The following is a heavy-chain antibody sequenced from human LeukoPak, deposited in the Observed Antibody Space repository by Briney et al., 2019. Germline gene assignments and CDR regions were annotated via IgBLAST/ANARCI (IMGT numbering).Heavy chain of an antibody. CDR1: GGSISSGTYY. J-gene: IGHJ4*02. CDR2: VSYSGTT. V-gene: IGHV4-39*07. CDR3: ARPAAVDTAMGPFDY. Sequence: PSETLSLTCTVSGGSISSGTYYWVWIRQPPGKGLEWIGSVSYSGTTYYNPSLKSRVTISVDTSKNQFSLKLSSVTAADTAVYYCARPAAVDTAMGPFDYWGQGTLVIVSS. D-gene: IGHD5-18*01.